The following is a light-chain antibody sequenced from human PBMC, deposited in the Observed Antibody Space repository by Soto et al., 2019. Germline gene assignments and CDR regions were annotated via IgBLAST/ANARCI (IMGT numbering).Light chain of an antibody. CDR1: QSLNNW. V-gene: IGKV1-5*03. Sequence: DIQMTQSPSTLSASVGDRVTITFRASQSLNNWLAWYQQKPGKAPKLLIYKASSLESGVPSRFSGSGSGTEFTLTISSLEPDDLATYYCQQYNSYSWTFGQGTKVEIK. J-gene: IGKJ1*01. CDR3: QQYNSYSWT. CDR2: KAS.